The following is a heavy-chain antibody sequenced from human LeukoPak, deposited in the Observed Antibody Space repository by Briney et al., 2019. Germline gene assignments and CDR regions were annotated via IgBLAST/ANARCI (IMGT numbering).Heavy chain of an antibody. CDR2: INHSGST. CDR1: GGSFSGYY. Sequence: SETLSLTCAVYGGSFSGYYWSWIRQPPGKGLEWIGEINHSGSTNYNPSLKSRVTISVDTSKNQFSQKLSSVTAADTAVYYCARVHSSSWYFSGMDVWGQGTAVTVSS. D-gene: IGHD6-13*01. CDR3: ARVHSSSWYFSGMDV. V-gene: IGHV4-34*01. J-gene: IGHJ6*02.